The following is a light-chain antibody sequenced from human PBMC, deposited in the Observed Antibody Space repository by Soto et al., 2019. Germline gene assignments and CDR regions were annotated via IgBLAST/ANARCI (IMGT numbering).Light chain of an antibody. V-gene: IGKV3-20*01. J-gene: IGKJ1*01. CDR2: GAS. Sequence: EVVFKMSLGTVSLTQEERATLSCRASQSVSSSYLAWYQQKPGQAPRLLIYGASSRATGIPDRFSGSGSGTDFTLTVSRLEPEDFAVYYSQQYGSLPWPFGQVTEVAIK. CDR3: QQYGSLPWP. CDR1: QSVSSSY.